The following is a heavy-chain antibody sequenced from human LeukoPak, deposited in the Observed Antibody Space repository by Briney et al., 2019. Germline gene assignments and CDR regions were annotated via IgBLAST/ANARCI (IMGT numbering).Heavy chain of an antibody. Sequence: PGGSLRLSCTASGFTFSDYWMTWVRQAPEKGPEWVANIKQDGSQRYYVDFVRGRFTISRDNAKNSLFLQMNGLRAEDTAVYYCARRGGSSSRRSPIDYWGQGTLVTVPS. CDR2: IKQDGSQR. J-gene: IGHJ4*02. CDR3: ARRGGSSSRRSPIDY. CDR1: GFTFSDYW. D-gene: IGHD6-6*01. V-gene: IGHV3-7*01.